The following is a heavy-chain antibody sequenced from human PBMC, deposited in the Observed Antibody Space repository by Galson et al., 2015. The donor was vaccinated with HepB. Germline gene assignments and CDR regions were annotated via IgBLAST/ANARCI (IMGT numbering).Heavy chain of an antibody. CDR3: ARGLRVPAVTSNFDY. CDR1: GFTFSSYG. Sequence: SLRLSCAASGFTFSSYGMHWVRQAPGKGLEWVAVIWYDGSNKYYADSVKGRFTISRDNSKNTLYLQMSSLRAEDTAVYYCARGLRVPAVTSNFDYWGQGTLVTVSS. J-gene: IGHJ4*02. D-gene: IGHD2-2*01. CDR2: IWYDGSNK. V-gene: IGHV3-33*01.